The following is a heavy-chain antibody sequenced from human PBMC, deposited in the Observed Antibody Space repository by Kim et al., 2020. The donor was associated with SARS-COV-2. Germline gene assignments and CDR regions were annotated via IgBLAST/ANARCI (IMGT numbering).Heavy chain of an antibody. D-gene: IGHD1-26*01. CDR2: ISYDGSNK. Sequence: GGSLRLSCAASGFTFSSYAMHWVRQAPGKGLEWVAVISYDGSNKYYADSVKGRFTISRDNSKNTLYLQMNSLRAEDTAVYYCARDWWWELRGLDYWGQGTLVTVSS. J-gene: IGHJ4*02. V-gene: IGHV3-30-3*01. CDR1: GFTFSSYA. CDR3: ARDWWWELRGLDY.